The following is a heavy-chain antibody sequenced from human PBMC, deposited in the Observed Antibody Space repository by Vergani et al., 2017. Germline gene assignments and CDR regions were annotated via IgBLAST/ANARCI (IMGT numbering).Heavy chain of an antibody. Sequence: EVQLVESGGGLVKPGGSLRLSCAASGFTFSSYSMNWVRQAPGKGLEWVSSISSSSSYIYYEDSVKGRFTISRDNAKNSLYLQMNSLRAEDTAVYYCAREKVGATTIDYWGQGTLVTVSS. J-gene: IGHJ4*02. CDR1: GFTFSSYS. CDR2: ISSSSSYI. V-gene: IGHV3-21*01. CDR3: AREKVGATTIDY. D-gene: IGHD1-26*01.